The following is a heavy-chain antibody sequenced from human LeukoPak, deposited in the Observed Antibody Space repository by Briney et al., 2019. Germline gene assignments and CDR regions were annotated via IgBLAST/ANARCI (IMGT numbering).Heavy chain of an antibody. CDR2: IYPGDSDI. D-gene: IGHD3-22*01. CDR1: GYSFSIYW. J-gene: IGHJ5*01. V-gene: IGHV5-51*01. CDR3: ARRDSSGYSFDS. Sequence: GESLKISCKGSGYSFSIYWIAGVRQMPGKGLEWMGNIYPGDSDIRCSPSFQGQVTFSADKAISTAYLQWSSLKASDIAMYYCARRDSSGYSFDSWGQGTLVTVSS.